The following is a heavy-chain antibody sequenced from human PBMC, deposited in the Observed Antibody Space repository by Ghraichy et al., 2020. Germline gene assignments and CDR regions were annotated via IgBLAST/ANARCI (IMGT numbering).Heavy chain of an antibody. Sequence: SETLSLTCAVSGGSISSTNWWSWVRQPPGKGLEWIGEIYHSGSTNYNPSLKTRVTISVDKSKNQFSLKLSSVTAADTAVYFCAQGRGAGTYYYDGMDVWDQGTTVTVSS. CDR3: AQGRGAGTYYYDGMDV. CDR1: GGSISSTNW. CDR2: IYHSGST. D-gene: IGHD3-10*01. V-gene: IGHV4-4*02. J-gene: IGHJ6*02.